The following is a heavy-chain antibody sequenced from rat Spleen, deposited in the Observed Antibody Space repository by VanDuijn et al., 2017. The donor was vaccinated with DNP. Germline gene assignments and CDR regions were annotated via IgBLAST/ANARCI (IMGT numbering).Heavy chain of an antibody. CDR3: ARDRYYGSTVGMDA. V-gene: IGHV2S63*01. J-gene: IGHJ4*01. D-gene: IGHD1-6*01. Sequence: EVQLKESGPGLVQPSQTLSLTCTVSGFSLTDYSVHWVRQPPGKGLEWMGVMWSGGSTAYNSTLKSRLSISRDTSKSQVFLKMSSLKTEDTATYYCARDRYYGSTVGMDAWGQGASVTVSS. CDR1: GFSLTDYS. CDR2: MWSGGST.